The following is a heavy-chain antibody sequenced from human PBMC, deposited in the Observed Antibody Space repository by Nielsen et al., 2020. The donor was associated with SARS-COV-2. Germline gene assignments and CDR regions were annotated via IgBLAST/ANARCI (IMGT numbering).Heavy chain of an antibody. V-gene: IGHV3-23*01. CDR1: GFTFSNYG. D-gene: IGHD1-26*01. Sequence: GESLKISCVASGFTFSNYGMSWVRQAPGKGLKWVSGIDGSGGSTYYADSVKGRFTISRDNSKNTLYMQMYSLRAEDTAVYHCAKLGTGLYGLGVWGQGTTVTVSS. J-gene: IGHJ6*02. CDR2: IDGSGGST. CDR3: AKLGTGLYGLGV.